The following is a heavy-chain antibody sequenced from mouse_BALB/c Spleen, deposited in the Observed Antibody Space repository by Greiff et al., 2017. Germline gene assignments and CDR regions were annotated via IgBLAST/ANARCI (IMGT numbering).Heavy chain of an antibody. CDR3: ACSLLRPRYFDY. V-gene: IGHV1S81*02. Sequence: QVQLQQSGAELVKPGASVKLSCTASGYTFTSYYMYWVKQRPGQGLEWIGEINPSNGGTNFNEKFKSKATLTVDKSSSTAYMQLSSLTSEDSAVYDCACSLLRPRYFDYWGQGTTLTVSS. CDR1: GYTFTSYY. J-gene: IGHJ2*01. CDR2: INPSNGGT. D-gene: IGHD1-2*01.